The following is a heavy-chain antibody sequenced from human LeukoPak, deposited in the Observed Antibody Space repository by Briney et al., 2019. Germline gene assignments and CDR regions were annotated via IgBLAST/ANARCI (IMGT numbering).Heavy chain of an antibody. J-gene: IGHJ4*02. Sequence: KPSETLSLTCTVSGGSISSSSYYWGWIRRPPGKGLEWIGSIYYSGSTYYNPSLKSRVTISVDTSKNQFSLKLSSVTAADTAVYYCARDGYNYDLDYWGQGTLVTVSS. V-gene: IGHV4-39*07. CDR1: GGSISSSSYY. CDR2: IYYSGST. D-gene: IGHD5-24*01. CDR3: ARDGYNYDLDY.